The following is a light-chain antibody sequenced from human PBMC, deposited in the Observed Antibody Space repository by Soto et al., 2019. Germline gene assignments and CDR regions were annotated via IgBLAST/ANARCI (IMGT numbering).Light chain of an antibody. V-gene: IGKV3-15*01. CDR1: QSVSSN. J-gene: IGKJ2*01. CDR2: GAS. CDR3: QGVYT. Sequence: EIVMTQSPATLSVSPGERATLSCRACQSVSSNLAWYQQKPGQAPRLLIYGASTRATGIPARFSGSGSGTEFTLTISSLQSEDFAVYYCQGVYTFGQGTKLEIK.